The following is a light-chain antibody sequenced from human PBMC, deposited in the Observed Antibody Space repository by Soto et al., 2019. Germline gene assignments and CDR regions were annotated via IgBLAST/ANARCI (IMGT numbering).Light chain of an antibody. CDR2: GAS. J-gene: IGKJ5*01. CDR3: QQDGRPPIT. Sequence: EIVLTQSPGTLSLSPGERATLSCRASQSVTSNHLAWYQQKPGQAPRPLIFGASLRATGIPDRFSGSGSGTDFTLAINRLEPEDFAVYYCQQDGRPPITFDQETRQDIK. V-gene: IGKV3-20*01. CDR1: QSVTSNH.